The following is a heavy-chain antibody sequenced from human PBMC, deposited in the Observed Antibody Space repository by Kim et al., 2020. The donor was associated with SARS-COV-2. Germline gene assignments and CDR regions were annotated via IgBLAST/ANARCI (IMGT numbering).Heavy chain of an antibody. D-gene: IGHD4-17*01. J-gene: IGHJ4*02. CDR1: GFTFSSYA. Sequence: GGSLRLSCAASGFTFSSYAMHWVRQAPGKGLEWVAVISYDGSNKYYADSVKGRFTISRDNSKNTLYLQMNSLRAEDTAVYYCARVRHDGDYLYYFDYWGQGPLVTVSS. CDR2: ISYDGSNK. CDR3: ARVRHDGDYLYYFDY. V-gene: IGHV3-30-3*01.